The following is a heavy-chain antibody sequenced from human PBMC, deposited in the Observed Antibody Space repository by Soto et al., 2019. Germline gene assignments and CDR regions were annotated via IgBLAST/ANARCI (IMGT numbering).Heavy chain of an antibody. CDR2: AAYSGGT. CDR1: GGSIANNNYF. CDR3: AKVVVGATSHSDFDS. D-gene: IGHD2-15*01. J-gene: IGHJ4*02. V-gene: IGHV4-39*01. Sequence: QLQLQESGPGLVRPSETLSLTCTVSGGSIANNNYFWGWVRQPPGKGLEWTGSAAYSGGTYKNPSLKSRVTVSVDTSKNQFSLKLTSVTAADTAVYYCAKVVVGATSHSDFDSWGQGTLVTVSS.